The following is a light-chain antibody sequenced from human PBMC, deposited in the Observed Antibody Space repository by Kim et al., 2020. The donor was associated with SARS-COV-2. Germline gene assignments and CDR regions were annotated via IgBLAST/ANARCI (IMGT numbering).Light chain of an antibody. CDR1: QTITSA. J-gene: IGKJ4*01. V-gene: IGKV3-15*01. CDR3: QQYNDWRT. Sequence: EIMMTQSPATLSVSPGDRATLSCRASQTITSALAWYQEKPGQAPRLLITGASIRATGVPDRFSGSGFGTDFTLTISSLQSEDFGVYYCQQYNDWRTFGGGTKVDIK. CDR2: GAS.